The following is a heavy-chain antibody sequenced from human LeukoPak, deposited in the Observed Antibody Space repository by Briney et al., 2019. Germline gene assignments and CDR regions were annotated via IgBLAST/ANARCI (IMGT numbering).Heavy chain of an antibody. V-gene: IGHV3-48*01. CDR2: ISSSSSAI. J-gene: IGHJ4*02. Sequence: GGSLRLSCAASGLTISSYSMNWVRQTPGKGLEWVSYISSSSSAIYYADSVKGRFTISRDNARNSLYLQMNSLRAEDTAVYHCARGRYFDYWGQGTLVTVSS. CDR3: ARGRYFDY. CDR1: GLTISSYS.